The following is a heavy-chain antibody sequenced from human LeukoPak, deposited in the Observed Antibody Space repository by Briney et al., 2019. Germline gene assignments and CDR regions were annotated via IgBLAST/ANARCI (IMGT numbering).Heavy chain of an antibody. CDR1: GFTVSSNY. CDR3: ARLWFGEFDY. Sequence: GGSLRLSCAASGFTVSSNYMSWVRQAPGRGLEWVSVIYSGGSTYYADSVKGRFTVSRDNSKNTLYLQMNSLRAEDTAVYYCARLWFGEFDYWGQGTLVTVSS. J-gene: IGHJ4*02. CDR2: IYSGGST. D-gene: IGHD3-10*01. V-gene: IGHV3-53*01.